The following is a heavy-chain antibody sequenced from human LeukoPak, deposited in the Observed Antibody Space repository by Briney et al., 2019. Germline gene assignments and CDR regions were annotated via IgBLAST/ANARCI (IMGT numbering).Heavy chain of an antibody. J-gene: IGHJ4*02. CDR1: GHSFTSYW. V-gene: IGHV5-51*01. CDR2: IYPGDSDT. CDR3: ARLAGSGGSCYRCFDY. Sequence: GESLKISCKGSGHSFTSYWIGWVRQMPGKGLEWMGIIYPGDSDTRYSPSFQGQDTISADKSISTAYLQWSSLEASDTAMYYCARLAGSGGSCYRCFDYWGQGTLVTVSS. D-gene: IGHD2-15*01.